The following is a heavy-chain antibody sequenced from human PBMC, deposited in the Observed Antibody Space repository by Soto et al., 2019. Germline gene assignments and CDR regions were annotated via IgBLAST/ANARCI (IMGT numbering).Heavy chain of an antibody. CDR1: GFSLSTSGVG. J-gene: IGHJ4*02. CDR2: IYWDDDK. CDR3: ARLYYDILTGYYNPLDY. D-gene: IGHD3-9*01. V-gene: IGHV2-5*02. Sequence: QITLKESAPTLVKPTQTLTLTCTFSGFSLSTSGVGVGWIRQPPGKALEWLALIYWDDDKRYSPSLKSRLTITKDTSKNQVVLTMTNMDPVDTATYYCARLYYDILTGYYNPLDYWGQGTLVTVSS.